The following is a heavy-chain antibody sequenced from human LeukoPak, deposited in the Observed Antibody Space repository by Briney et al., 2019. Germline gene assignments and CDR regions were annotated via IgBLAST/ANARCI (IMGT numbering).Heavy chain of an antibody. CDR2: TAGADDVI. Sequence: GGSLRLSCAVSGLTFSDYRMIWVRQAPEKRLEWVAVTAGADDVIQYADSVKGRFTISRDNAKNSLYLQMNSLRAEDTAVYYCAREYYYGSGSYYNGYWGQGTLVTVSS. J-gene: IGHJ4*02. D-gene: IGHD3-10*01. CDR1: GLTFSDYR. CDR3: AREYYYGSGSYYNGY. V-gene: IGHV3-21*01.